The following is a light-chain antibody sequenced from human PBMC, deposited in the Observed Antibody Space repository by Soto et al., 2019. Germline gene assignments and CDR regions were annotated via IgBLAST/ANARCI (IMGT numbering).Light chain of an antibody. J-gene: IGKJ5*01. CDR2: WAS. Sequence: DIVMTQSPDSLAVSLGERATIHCKSSQSVLYSAKNKNFLTWYQQKPGQPPKLLIYWASTRESGVPDRFTGSGSGTDFTLTTNSLQAEDVAVYYCQQHYITPITFGQGTRLEIK. CDR3: QQHYITPIT. V-gene: IGKV4-1*01. CDR1: QSVLYSAKNKNF.